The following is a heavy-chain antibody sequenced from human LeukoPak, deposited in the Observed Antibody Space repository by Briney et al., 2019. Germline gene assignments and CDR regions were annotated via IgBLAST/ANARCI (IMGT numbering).Heavy chain of an antibody. CDR2: ISAYNGNT. Sequence: ASVKVSCKASGYTFTSYGISWVRQAPGQGLEWMGWISAYNGNTNYAQKLQGRVTMTTDTSTSTAYMELRSLRSDDTAVYYCAREIKFITKFTDAFDIWGQGTMVTVSS. CDR1: GYTFTSYG. D-gene: IGHD3-9*01. J-gene: IGHJ3*02. V-gene: IGHV1-18*01. CDR3: AREIKFITKFTDAFDI.